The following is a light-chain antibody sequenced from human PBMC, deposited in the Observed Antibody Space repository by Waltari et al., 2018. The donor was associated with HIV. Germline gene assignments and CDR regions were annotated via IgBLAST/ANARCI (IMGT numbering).Light chain of an antibody. V-gene: IGKV3-15*01. CDR3: QQYSNWPRT. Sequence: EIVMTQSPATLSVSPGERATLSCRASQSVSSNLAWYQQKPGQAPRLLIYGASTRTTGIPARFSGSVSGTEFTLTISSLQSEDFAVYYCQQYSNWPRTFGQGTKVEIK. CDR2: GAS. J-gene: IGKJ1*01. CDR1: QSVSSN.